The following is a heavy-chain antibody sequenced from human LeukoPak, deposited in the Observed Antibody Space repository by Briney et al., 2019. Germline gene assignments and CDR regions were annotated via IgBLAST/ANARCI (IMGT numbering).Heavy chain of an antibody. Sequence: GGSLRLSCAASGFTFSSYGMSWVRQAPGKGLEWVGFIRSTTYGGTTEYAASVKGRFTISRDDSKSIAYLQMNSLETEDTAVYYCTRDIYCSGGSCDGYYFDYWGQGTLVTVSS. V-gene: IGHV3-49*04. J-gene: IGHJ4*02. D-gene: IGHD2-15*01. CDR1: GFTFSSYG. CDR2: IRSTTYGGTT. CDR3: TRDIYCSGGSCDGYYFDY.